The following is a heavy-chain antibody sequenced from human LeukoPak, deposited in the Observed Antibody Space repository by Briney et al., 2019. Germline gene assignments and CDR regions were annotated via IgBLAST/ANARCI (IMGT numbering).Heavy chain of an antibody. CDR1: GYTFTGCY. J-gene: IGHJ6*04. Sequence: ASVKVSCKASGYTFTGCYMHWVRQAPGQGLEWMGWINPNSGGTNYAQKFQGRVTMTRDTSISTAYMELSRLRSDDTAVYYCARVRVIAAAGMDVWGKGTTVTVSS. CDR2: INPNSGGT. CDR3: ARVRVIAAAGMDV. V-gene: IGHV1-2*02. D-gene: IGHD6-13*01.